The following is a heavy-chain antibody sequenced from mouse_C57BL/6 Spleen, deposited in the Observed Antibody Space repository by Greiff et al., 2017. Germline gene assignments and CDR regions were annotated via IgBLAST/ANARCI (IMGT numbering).Heavy chain of an antibody. CDR2: INPSTGGT. Sequence: VQLQQSGPELVKPGASVKISCKASGYSFTGYYMNWVKQSPEKSLEWIGEINPSTGGTTYNQKFKAKATLTVDKSSSTAYMQLKTLTSEDSAVYYCARDSSGYRFAYWGQGTLVTVSA. D-gene: IGHD3-2*02. CDR3: ARDSSGYRFAY. V-gene: IGHV1-42*01. J-gene: IGHJ3*01. CDR1: GYSFTGYY.